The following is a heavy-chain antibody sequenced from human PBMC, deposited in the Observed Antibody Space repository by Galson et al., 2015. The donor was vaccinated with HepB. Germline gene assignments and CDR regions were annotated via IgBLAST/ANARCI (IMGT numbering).Heavy chain of an antibody. J-gene: IGHJ3*02. D-gene: IGHD3-10*01. V-gene: IGHV3-53*01. Sequence: SLRLSSAVSGFSVSSNYINWFRQAPGKGLEWVAIIHSGDKTDYSAAVRGRFTISKEYSENVVYLQMKSLKVEDSAVYFCARGRFGRRGANLVRGPYDVFDNWGRGTMVTVSS. CDR1: GFSVSSNY. CDR2: IHSGDKT. CDR3: ARGRFGRRGANLVRGPYDVFDN.